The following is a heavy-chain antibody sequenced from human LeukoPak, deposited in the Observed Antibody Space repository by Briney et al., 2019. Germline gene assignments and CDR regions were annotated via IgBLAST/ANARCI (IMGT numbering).Heavy chain of an antibody. CDR1: GGSISSDAYF. J-gene: IGHJ3*02. Sequence: SQTLSLTCTVSGGSISSDAYFWSWVRQHPGKGLEWIGYIYDSETTYYNPSLKSRLTMSVDTSKNQFSLKLSSVTAADTAVYYCATYGDRAFDIWGQGTMVTVSS. CDR3: ATYGDRAFDI. CDR2: IYDSETT. V-gene: IGHV4-31*03. D-gene: IGHD4-17*01.